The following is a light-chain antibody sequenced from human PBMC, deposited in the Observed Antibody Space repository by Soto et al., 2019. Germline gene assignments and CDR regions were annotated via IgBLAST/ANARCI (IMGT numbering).Light chain of an antibody. Sequence: DMQMTQSPSSLSASVGDRVTITCRASQSISNRLAWYQQRPGKAPKYLIYDASTLDSGAPSRFSGSGSGTEFTLSISSLQPDDFATYYCQHYNSYSEAFGQGTKVDI. CDR1: QSISNR. CDR3: QHYNSYSEA. V-gene: IGKV1-5*01. CDR2: DAS. J-gene: IGKJ1*01.